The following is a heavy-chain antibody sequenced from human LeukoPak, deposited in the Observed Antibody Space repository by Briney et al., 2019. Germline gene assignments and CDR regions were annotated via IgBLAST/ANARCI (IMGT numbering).Heavy chain of an antibody. J-gene: IGHJ5*02. Sequence: GGSLRLSCAVSGFRFSSYSMNWVRQAPGKGLEWVSYISHTGSTMSYADSVKGRFTISRDNAKNTLYLQMNSLRVDDTAVYYCGRDYYGSASYPFFNSWGQRTMVTVSS. V-gene: IGHV3-48*04. CDR2: ISHTGSTM. CDR3: GRDYYGSASYPFFNS. CDR1: GFRFSSYS. D-gene: IGHD3-10*01.